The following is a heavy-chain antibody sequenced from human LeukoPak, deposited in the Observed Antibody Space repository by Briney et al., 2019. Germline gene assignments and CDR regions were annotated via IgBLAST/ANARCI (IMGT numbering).Heavy chain of an antibody. D-gene: IGHD1-26*01. CDR1: GGSISSSSYY. Sequence: PSETLSLTCTVSGGSISSSSYYWGWIRQPPGKGLEWIGSIYYSGSTYYNPSLKSRVTISVDTSKNQFSLKLSSVTAADTAVYYCASNQGMGAYFDSWGQGTLVTVSS. CDR2: IYYSGST. CDR3: ASNQGMGAYFDS. J-gene: IGHJ4*02. V-gene: IGHV4-39*07.